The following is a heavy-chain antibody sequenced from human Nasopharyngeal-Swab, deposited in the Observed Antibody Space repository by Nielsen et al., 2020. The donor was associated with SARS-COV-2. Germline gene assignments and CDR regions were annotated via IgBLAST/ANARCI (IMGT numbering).Heavy chain of an antibody. J-gene: IGHJ4*02. Sequence: LSLTCAASGFTFSSYAMSWVRQAPGKGLEWVSAISGSGGSTYYADSVKGRFTISRDNSKNTLYLQMNSLRAEDTAVYYCASSVAGTGSVYFDYWGQGTLVTVSS. V-gene: IGHV3-23*01. D-gene: IGHD6-19*01. CDR2: ISGSGGST. CDR3: ASSVAGTGSVYFDY. CDR1: GFTFSSYA.